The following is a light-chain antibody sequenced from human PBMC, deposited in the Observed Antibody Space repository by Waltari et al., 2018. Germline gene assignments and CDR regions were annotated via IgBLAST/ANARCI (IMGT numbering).Light chain of an antibody. CDR1: QGISTW. J-gene: IGKJ4*01. CDR3: QQANSLPL. Sequence: DIQMTQSPSSVSASVGDRFTITCRASQGISTWLGWYQQKPGKAPKPLTYAASSLQSGVPSRFSGSGSGTEFTLTISSLQPEDFATYYCQQANSLPLFGGGTKVEIK. V-gene: IGKV1-12*01. CDR2: AAS.